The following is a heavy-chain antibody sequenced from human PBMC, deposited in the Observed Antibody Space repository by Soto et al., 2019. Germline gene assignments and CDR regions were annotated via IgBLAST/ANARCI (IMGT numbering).Heavy chain of an antibody. CDR3: ARAMTSVGAAAKGDF. D-gene: IGHD1-26*01. CDR2: INSDGSIT. Sequence: EVQLVESGGGLILPGGSLRLSCAASGFTFNTHWMHWVRQAPGKGLVWVARINSDGSITDYADSVKGRVSISRDNPRNTLYLQMNSLSPEATAVYYCARAMTSVGAAAKGDFWGQGTLVTVSS. CDR1: GFTFNTHW. V-gene: IGHV3-74*01. J-gene: IGHJ4*02.